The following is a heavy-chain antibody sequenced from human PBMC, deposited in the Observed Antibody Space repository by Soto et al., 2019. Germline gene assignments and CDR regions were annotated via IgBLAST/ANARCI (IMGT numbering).Heavy chain of an antibody. CDR2: ISSTTNYI. CDR1: GFTFTRYS. Sequence: EVQLVESGGGLVKPGGSLRLSCAASGFTFTRYSMNWVRQAPGKCLEWVSSISSTTNYIYYGDSMKGRFTISRDNAKNSLYLEMNSLRAEDTAVYYCARESEDLTSNFDYWGQGTLVTVSS. CDR3: ARESEDLTSNFDY. J-gene: IGHJ4*02. V-gene: IGHV3-21*06.